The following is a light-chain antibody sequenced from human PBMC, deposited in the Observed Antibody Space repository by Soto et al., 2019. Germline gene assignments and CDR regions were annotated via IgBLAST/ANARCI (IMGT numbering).Light chain of an antibody. J-gene: IGKJ3*01. CDR1: QSVSGSY. CDR2: GAS. Sequence: EIVLTQSPGTLSLSPGERATLSCRASQSVSGSYLVWYQQKPGQAPRLLVYGASSRATGVPDRFSGSGSGTDFTLTISRLEPEDFAVYYCQQYGDSRVTFGPGTKVDIK. CDR3: QQYGDSRVT. V-gene: IGKV3-20*01.